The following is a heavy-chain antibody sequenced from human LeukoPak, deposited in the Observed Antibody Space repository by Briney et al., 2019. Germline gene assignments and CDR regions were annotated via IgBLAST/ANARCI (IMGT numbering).Heavy chain of an antibody. D-gene: IGHD6-19*01. CDR1: GYTLTELS. J-gene: IGHJ4*02. V-gene: IGHV1-24*01. CDR3: ATEVSRGWYN. Sequence: GASVKVSCKVSGYTLTELSMHWVRQAPGKGLEWMGGFDPEDGETIYAQKLQGRVTMTKDTSTDTAYMELSSLRSEDTAVYYCATEVSRGWYNWGQGTLVTVSS. CDR2: FDPEDGET.